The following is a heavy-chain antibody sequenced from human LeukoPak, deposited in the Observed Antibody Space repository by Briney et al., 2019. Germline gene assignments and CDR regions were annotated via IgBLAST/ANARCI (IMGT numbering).Heavy chain of an antibody. J-gene: IGHJ4*02. CDR1: GFTFSSYA. CDR3: ARDRGYSGSYLDY. D-gene: IGHD1-26*01. Sequence: GGSLRLSCAASGFTFSSYAMHWVRQAPGKGLEWVAVISYDGSNKYYADSVKGRFTISRDNSKNTLYLQMNSLRAEDTVVYYCARDRGYSGSYLDYWGQGTLVTVSS. V-gene: IGHV3-30-3*01. CDR2: ISYDGSNK.